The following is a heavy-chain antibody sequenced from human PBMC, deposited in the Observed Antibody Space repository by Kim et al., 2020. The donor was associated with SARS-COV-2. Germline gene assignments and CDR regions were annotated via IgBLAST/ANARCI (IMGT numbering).Heavy chain of an antibody. CDR1: GFTFSSYS. Sequence: GGSLRLSCAASGFTFSSYSMNWVRQAPGKGLEWVSSISSSSSYIYYADSVKGRFTISRDNAKNSLYLQMNSGRAEDTAVYYWARVLLPLADSYYYYGMDVWGQGTSVTVSS. CDR2: ISSSSSYI. V-gene: IGHV3-21*01. J-gene: IGHJ6*02. CDR3: ARVLLPLADSYYYYGMDV.